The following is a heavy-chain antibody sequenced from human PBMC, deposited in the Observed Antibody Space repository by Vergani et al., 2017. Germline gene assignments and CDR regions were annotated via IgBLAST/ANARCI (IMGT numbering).Heavy chain of an antibody. CDR3: TRHWAVVAANNWFDP. D-gene: IGHD2-15*01. J-gene: IGHJ5*02. CDR1: GGYFNTYY. CDR2: IYSTGST. V-gene: IGHV4-59*04. Sequence: QVQLEESGPGLVKPSETLSLTCTVSGGYFNTYYWSWIRQSPGKGLEWIGYIYSTGSTYYNPSLESRVTMSVDTSKSQFSLKLSSVTAADTAVYYCTRHWAVVAANNWFDPWGQGTLVTVSS.